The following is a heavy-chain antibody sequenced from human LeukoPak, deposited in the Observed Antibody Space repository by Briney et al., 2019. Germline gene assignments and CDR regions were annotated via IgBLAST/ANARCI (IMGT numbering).Heavy chain of an antibody. J-gene: IGHJ4*02. CDR2: IRPTDSQT. V-gene: IGHV5-51*01. CDR3: ARRAYSGLGSSDY. Sequence: PGESLKISCKGSGYSFTSYWIGWVRQMPGKGLEWMGTIRPTDSQTLYSPSFQGQVTISVDRSINTAYLQWSSLKASDTAMYYCARRAYSGLGSSDYWGQGTLVTVSS. D-gene: IGHD3-10*01. CDR1: GYSFTSYW.